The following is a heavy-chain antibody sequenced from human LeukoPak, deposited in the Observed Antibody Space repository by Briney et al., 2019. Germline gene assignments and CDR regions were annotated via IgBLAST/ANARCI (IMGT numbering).Heavy chain of an antibody. V-gene: IGHV3-23*01. Sequence: GGSLRLSCAASGFTFSSYAMSWVRQAPGKGLEWVSAISGSGGSTYYADSVKGRFTISRDISKNTLYLQMNSLRAEDTAVYYCAQEVYVISRETPTNYFDYWGQGTLVTVSS. CDR1: GFTFSSYA. J-gene: IGHJ4*02. CDR3: AQEVYVISRETPTNYFDY. D-gene: IGHD1-26*01. CDR2: ISGSGGST.